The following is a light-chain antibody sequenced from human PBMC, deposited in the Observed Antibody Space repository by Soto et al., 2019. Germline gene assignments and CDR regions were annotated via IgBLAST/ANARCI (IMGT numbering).Light chain of an antibody. J-gene: IGKJ2*01. Sequence: ESVLTQSPGSLSLSPGERATLSCRATQTVNSKFLNWYQHKPGQAPRLLIYGASLRATGIPDRFRGSRSGADFTLTITRLQPEDSAVYFCQQFDDSRPAFTFGQGTKLEI. CDR3: QQFDDSRPAFT. V-gene: IGKV3-20*01. CDR2: GAS. CDR1: QTVNSKF.